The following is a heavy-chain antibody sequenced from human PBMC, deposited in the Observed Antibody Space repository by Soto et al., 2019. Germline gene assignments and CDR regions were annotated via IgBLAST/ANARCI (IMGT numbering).Heavy chain of an antibody. CDR2: ISYDGSNK. D-gene: IGHD2-21*01. CDR3: AKSMRGVFDY. J-gene: IGHJ4*02. Sequence: QVQLVESGGGVVQPGRSLRLSCAASGFTFSSYGMHWVRQAPGKGLEWVAVISYDGSNKYYADSVKGRFTISRDNSKNTLYLQMNSLRAEDTAVYYCAKSMRGVFDYWGQGTLVTVSS. CDR1: GFTFSSYG. V-gene: IGHV3-30*18.